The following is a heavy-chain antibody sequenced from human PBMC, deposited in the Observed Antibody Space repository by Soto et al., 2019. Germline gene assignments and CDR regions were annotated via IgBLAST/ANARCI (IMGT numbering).Heavy chain of an antibody. D-gene: IGHD3-3*01. Sequence: SETLSLTCTVSGGSISSYYWSWIRQPPGKGLEWIGYIYYSGSTNYNPSLKSRVTISVDTSKNQFSLKLSSVTAADTAVYFCARHPSDFWSEKSMYNWFDPWGQGTLVTVSS. CDR2: IYYSGST. V-gene: IGHV4-59*08. CDR3: ARHPSDFWSEKSMYNWFDP. J-gene: IGHJ5*02. CDR1: GGSISSYY.